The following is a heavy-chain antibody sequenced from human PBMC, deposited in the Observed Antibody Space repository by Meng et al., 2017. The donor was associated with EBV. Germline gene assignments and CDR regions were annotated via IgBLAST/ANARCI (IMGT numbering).Heavy chain of an antibody. Sequence: QVLLVQSGGEVKKPGSSGKVSGQASGGTFSSYAISWVRQAPGQGLEWMGGIIPIFGTANYAQKFQGRVTITADKSTSTAYMELSSLRSEDTAVYYCARDRWEPKGKGWFDPWGQGTLVTVSS. J-gene: IGHJ5*02. V-gene: IGHV1-69*06. D-gene: IGHD1-26*01. CDR1: GGTFSSYA. CDR3: ARDRWEPKGKGWFDP. CDR2: IIPIFGTA.